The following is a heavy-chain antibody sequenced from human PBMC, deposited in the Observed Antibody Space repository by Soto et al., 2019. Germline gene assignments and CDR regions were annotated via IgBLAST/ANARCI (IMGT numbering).Heavy chain of an antibody. D-gene: IGHD3-9*01. Sequence: PGGSLRLSCAASGFTFSSYGMHWVRQAPGKGLEWVAVISYDGSNKYYADSVKGRFTISRDNSKNTLYLQMNSLRAEDTAVYYCAKIPLLRYFDWFTRDDAFDIWGQGTMVTVS. CDR1: GFTFSSYG. CDR2: ISYDGSNK. J-gene: IGHJ3*02. CDR3: AKIPLLRYFDWFTRDDAFDI. V-gene: IGHV3-30*18.